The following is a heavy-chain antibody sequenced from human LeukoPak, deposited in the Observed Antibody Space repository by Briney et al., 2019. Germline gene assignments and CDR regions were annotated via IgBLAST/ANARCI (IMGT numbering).Heavy chain of an antibody. CDR1: GYTFTDYY. CDR3: ARETGIAVAGAAVDY. CDR2: INSNSGGT. V-gene: IGHV1-2*02. D-gene: IGHD6-19*01. Sequence: ASVRVSCKTSGYTFTDYYIHWMRQAPGQGLEWMGWINSNSGGTSYAQKFQGRVTLTRDTPTRTAFMELSRLRSDDTAVYYCARETGIAVAGAAVDYWGQGTLVTVSS. J-gene: IGHJ4*02.